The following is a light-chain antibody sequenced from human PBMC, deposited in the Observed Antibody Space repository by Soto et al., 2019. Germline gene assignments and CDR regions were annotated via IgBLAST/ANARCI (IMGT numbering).Light chain of an antibody. CDR1: QSLVYSDGNTY. CDR3: KQGTHWPIT. J-gene: IGKJ5*01. V-gene: IGKV2-30*01. Sequence: DVVLTQSPLSLPVTLGRPASISCRSSQSLVYSDGNTYLPWFQQRPGQSPRRLLFEVSKRLSGVPDRFSGSGSGTDFALKISRAEAEDVGLYYCKQGTHWPITFGQGTRLEIK. CDR2: EVS.